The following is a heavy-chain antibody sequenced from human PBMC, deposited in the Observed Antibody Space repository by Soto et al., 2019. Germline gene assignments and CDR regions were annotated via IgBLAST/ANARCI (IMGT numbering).Heavy chain of an antibody. CDR1: GFPFSSYA. J-gene: IGHJ4*02. D-gene: IGHD2-8*01. CDR3: TTTNSDRKGDC. CDR2: IKSKIDDGTT. V-gene: IGHV3-15*07. Sequence: GGSLRLSCAASGFPFSSYAMNWVRQAPGKGPEWVGRIKSKIDDGTTDYAAPVKGRFTISRDDSKNTLYLQMNSLKTEDTALYYCTTTNSDRKGDCWGQGTLVTVSS.